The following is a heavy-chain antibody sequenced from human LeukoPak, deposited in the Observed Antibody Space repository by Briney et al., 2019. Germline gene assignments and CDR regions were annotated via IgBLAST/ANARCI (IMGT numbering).Heavy chain of an antibody. CDR3: ASADCSSTSCYLYGMDV. CDR2: IYTSGST. D-gene: IGHD2-2*01. Sequence: ETLSLTCTVSGGSISSYYWSWIRQPAGKGLEWIGRIYTSGSTNYNPSLKSRVTMSVDTSKNQFSLKLSSVTAADTAVYYCASADCSSTSCYLYGMDVWGQGTRVTVSS. J-gene: IGHJ6*02. CDR1: GGSISSYY. V-gene: IGHV4-4*07.